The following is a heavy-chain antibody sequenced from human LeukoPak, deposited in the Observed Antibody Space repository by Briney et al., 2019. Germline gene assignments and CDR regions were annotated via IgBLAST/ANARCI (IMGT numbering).Heavy chain of an antibody. D-gene: IGHD3-22*01. J-gene: IGHJ4*02. CDR1: GFTVSSNY. CDR3: AKGRITMIVVVEFDY. Sequence: GGSLRLSCAASGFTVSSNYMSWVRQAPGKGLEWVSVIYSGGSTYYADSVKGRFTISRDNSKNTLYLQMNSLRAEDTAVYYCAKGRITMIVVVEFDYWGQGTLVTVSS. CDR2: IYSGGST. V-gene: IGHV3-66*01.